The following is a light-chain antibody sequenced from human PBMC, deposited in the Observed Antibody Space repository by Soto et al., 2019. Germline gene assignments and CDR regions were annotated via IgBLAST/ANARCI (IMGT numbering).Light chain of an antibody. CDR1: QDISNY. V-gene: IGKV1-33*01. Sequence: IGFTRSPSSXSGCGPHRVTSPCQVSQDISNYLNWYQQKPGKAPXLXXXDAYNLETGVPSRFSGSGSGTDFTLTISSRNPEDIATYYCQQYDNHRPWTFGQGTQVDI. CDR3: QQYDNHRPWT. J-gene: IGKJ1*01. CDR2: DAY.